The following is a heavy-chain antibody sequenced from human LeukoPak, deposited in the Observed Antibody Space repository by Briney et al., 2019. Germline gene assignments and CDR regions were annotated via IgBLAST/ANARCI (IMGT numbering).Heavy chain of an antibody. J-gene: IGHJ3*02. CDR2: IGVAGDT. Sequence: GGSLRLSCAASGFAFSTYDMHWVRQATGKGLEWASAIGVAGDTYYPGSVKGRFTISRKNAKNSLYLQMNSLRAGDTAVYYCARGFVHAFDIWGQGTMVTVSS. D-gene: IGHD6-6*01. CDR1: GFAFSTYD. CDR3: ARGFVHAFDI. V-gene: IGHV3-13*04.